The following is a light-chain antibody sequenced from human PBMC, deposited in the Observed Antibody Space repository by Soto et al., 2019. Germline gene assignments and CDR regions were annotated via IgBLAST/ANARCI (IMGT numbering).Light chain of an antibody. CDR1: QNIGNY. V-gene: IGKV1-39*01. J-gene: IGKJ2*01. CDR3: QQSHITPYT. Sequence: DIQMTQSPSSLSASVGDRVTITCRASQNIGNYLNWYQQNPGKAPHLLIYDTSSLQSGVPSRFSGSGSGTDFTLTISGLQHEDFALYYCQQSHITPYTFGQGTKLEIK. CDR2: DTS.